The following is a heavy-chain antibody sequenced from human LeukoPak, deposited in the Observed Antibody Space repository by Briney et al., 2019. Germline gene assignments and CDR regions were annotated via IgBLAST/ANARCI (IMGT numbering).Heavy chain of an antibody. CDR2: TYLSGNT. CDR3: AKDWELGS. Sequence: PSETLSLTCSVSGASIKNYYWNWIRQPPGEGLEWIGNTYLSGNTNYNPSLRGRVTISLDTSKSQFSLKMSSVTAADTAVYYCAKDWELGSWGQGTLLTISS. J-gene: IGHJ5*02. V-gene: IGHV4-59*01. CDR1: GASIKNYY. D-gene: IGHD1-26*01.